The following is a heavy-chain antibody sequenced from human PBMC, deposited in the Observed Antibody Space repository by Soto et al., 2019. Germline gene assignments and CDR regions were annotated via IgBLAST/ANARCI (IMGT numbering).Heavy chain of an antibody. CDR1: GYTFTSYG. V-gene: IGHV1-18*01. J-gene: IGHJ4*02. D-gene: IGHD1-1*01. CDR3: ARGRYGDY. CDR2: ISAHHGNT. Sequence: QVHLVQSGAEVKKPGASVKVSCKGSGYTFTSYGITWVRQAPGQGLEWMGWISAHHGNTDFAQKLQGRVTVTRDTSTSTAYMELRSLRSDDTAVYYCARGRYGDYWGQGAPVTVSS.